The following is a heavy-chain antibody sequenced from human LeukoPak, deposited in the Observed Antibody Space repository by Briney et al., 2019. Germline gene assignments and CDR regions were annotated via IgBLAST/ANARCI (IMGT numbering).Heavy chain of an antibody. D-gene: IGHD4-17*01. CDR3: ARDTGY. CDR1: GFTFGDYA. V-gene: IGHV3-30*14. Sequence: GGSLRLSCTASGFTFGDYAMSWFRQAPGKGLEWVAVISYDGSNKYYADSVKGRFTISRDNSKNTLYLQMNSLRAEDTAVYYCARDTGYWGQGTLVTVSS. J-gene: IGHJ4*02. CDR2: ISYDGSNK.